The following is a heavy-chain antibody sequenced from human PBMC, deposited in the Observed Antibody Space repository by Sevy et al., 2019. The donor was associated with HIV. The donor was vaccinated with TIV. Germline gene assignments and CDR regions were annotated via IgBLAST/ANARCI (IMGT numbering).Heavy chain of an antibody. D-gene: IGHD1-1*01. CDR2: ISHDGSNK. CDR1: GFTFSSYG. Sequence: GGSLRLSCAASGFTFSSYGMHWVRQAPGKGLEWVAVISHDGSNKYYADSVKGRFTISRDNSKNTLYLQMNSLRAEDTAVYYCAKWNHHEGAFDIWGQGTMVTVSS. CDR3: AKWNHHEGAFDI. J-gene: IGHJ3*02. V-gene: IGHV3-30*18.